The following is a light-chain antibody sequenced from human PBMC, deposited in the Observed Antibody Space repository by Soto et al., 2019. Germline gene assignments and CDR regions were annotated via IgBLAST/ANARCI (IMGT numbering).Light chain of an antibody. Sequence: DIVMTQSPDSLAVSLGERATINCKSSESVFYSSNSRNYLAWYQQNPGQPPRLLIHWASTRDSGVPARFSGSGSGTEFTLTISSLQAEDVAVYYCQQYRSSPYTFGQGTKLEIK. CDR1: ESVFYSSNSRNY. CDR3: QQYRSSPYT. J-gene: IGKJ2*01. V-gene: IGKV4-1*01. CDR2: WAS.